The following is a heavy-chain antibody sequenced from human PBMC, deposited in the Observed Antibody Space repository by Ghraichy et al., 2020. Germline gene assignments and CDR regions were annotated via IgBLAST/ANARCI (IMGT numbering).Heavy chain of an antibody. CDR2: ISGSGGST. CDR3: AKDATKIFGVVIEGGGWFDP. CDR1: GFTFSSYA. Sequence: GGSLRLSCAASGFTFSSYAMSWVRQAPGKGLEWVSAISGSGGSTYYADSVKGRFTISRDNSKNTLYLQMNSLRAEDTAVYYCAKDATKIFGVVIEGGGWFDPWGQGTLVTVSS. V-gene: IGHV3-23*01. D-gene: IGHD3-3*01. J-gene: IGHJ5*02.